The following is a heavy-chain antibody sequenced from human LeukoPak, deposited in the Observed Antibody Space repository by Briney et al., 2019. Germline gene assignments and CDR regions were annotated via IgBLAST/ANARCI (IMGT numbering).Heavy chain of an antibody. Sequence: SSETLSLTCSVSGGSISSYYWSWIRQPPGKGLEWIGEINHSGSTNYNPSLKSRVTISVDTSKNQFSLKLSSVTAADTAVYYCASTTPTVTMAFDIWGQGTMVTVSS. D-gene: IGHD4-17*01. CDR1: GGSISSYY. CDR3: ASTTPTVTMAFDI. CDR2: INHSGST. V-gene: IGHV4-34*01. J-gene: IGHJ3*02.